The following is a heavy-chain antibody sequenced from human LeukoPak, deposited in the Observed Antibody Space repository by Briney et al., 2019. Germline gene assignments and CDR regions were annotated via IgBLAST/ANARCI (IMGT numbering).Heavy chain of an antibody. V-gene: IGHV4-59*01. D-gene: IGHD6-6*01. CDR1: DGSFSYYH. CDR2: IYYTGST. CDR3: ARDHGTYSSSPPRAFDI. J-gene: IGHJ3*02. Sequence: SETLSLTCTVSDGSFSYYHWNWIRQAPGKGLEWIGYIYYTGSTSYNPSLQSRVTISVDTSKNQFSLKLSSVTAADTAVYYCARDHGTYSSSPPRAFDIWGQGTMVTVSS.